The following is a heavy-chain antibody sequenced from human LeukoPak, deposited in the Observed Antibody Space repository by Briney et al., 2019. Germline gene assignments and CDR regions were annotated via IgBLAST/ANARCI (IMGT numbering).Heavy chain of an antibody. V-gene: IGHV1-2*02. CDR1: GYTFTGYY. Sequence: ASLKVSCKAYGYTFTGYYMHWVRQAPGQGLEWMGWINPKSGGTNYAQKFQGRVTMTRDTSISTAYMELSRLRSDDTAVYYCARSIVGPTPIDYWGQGTLVTVSS. CDR2: INPKSGGT. J-gene: IGHJ4*02. CDR3: ARSIVGPTPIDY. D-gene: IGHD1-26*01.